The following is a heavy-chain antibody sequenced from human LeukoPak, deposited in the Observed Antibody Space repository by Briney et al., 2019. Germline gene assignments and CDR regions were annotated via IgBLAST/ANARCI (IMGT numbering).Heavy chain of an antibody. Sequence: SETLSLTCTVSGGSISRTNYHWGWIRQPPGKDLEWIGSIYYSGSTYYNPSLKSRVTISVDTSKNQFSLMLSAATAADTAVYYCASVMTGSIFDYWGQGTLVTVSS. V-gene: IGHV4-39*01. CDR1: GGSISRTNYH. J-gene: IGHJ4*02. CDR3: ASVMTGSIFDY. CDR2: IYYSGST. D-gene: IGHD1-1*01.